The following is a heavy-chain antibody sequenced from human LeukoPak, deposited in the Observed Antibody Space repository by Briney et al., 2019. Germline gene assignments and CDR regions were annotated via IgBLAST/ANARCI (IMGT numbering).Heavy chain of an antibody. CDR2: IHSGGAT. Sequence: GGSLRLSCAASGFTVTSNFMSWVRQAPGKGLEWVSVIHSGGATYYADSVKGRFTISRDISKNALYLQMNSLRGDDTAVYYCARHRELPTNFDYWGQGTLVTVSS. J-gene: IGHJ4*02. CDR1: GFTVTSNF. D-gene: IGHD1-26*01. CDR3: ARHRELPTNFDY. V-gene: IGHV3-66*04.